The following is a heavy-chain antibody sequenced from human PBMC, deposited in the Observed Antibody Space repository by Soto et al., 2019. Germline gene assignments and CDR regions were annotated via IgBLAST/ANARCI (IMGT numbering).Heavy chain of an antibody. CDR3: AKDRYGDYGGIDY. D-gene: IGHD4-17*01. V-gene: IGHV3-23*01. CDR1: GFTFSTYA. CDR2: ITGSGGST. Sequence: GGSLRLSCAASGFTFSTYAMIWVRQAPGKGLEWVSVITGSGGSTYYADSVKGRFTISRDTSKNTLFLQMNSLRAEDTDVYYCAKDRYGDYGGIDYWGQGTMVTVSS. J-gene: IGHJ4*02.